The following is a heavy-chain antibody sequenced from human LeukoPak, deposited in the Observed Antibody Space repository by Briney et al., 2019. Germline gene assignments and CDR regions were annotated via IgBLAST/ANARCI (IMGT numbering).Heavy chain of an antibody. V-gene: IGHV4-31*02. CDR3: ARLRGYSYEEYN. CDR1: GFTFSSYAVH. D-gene: IGHD5-18*01. CDR2: IYYSGST. Sequence: LRLSCAASGFTFSSYAVHWIRQHPGKGLEWIGYIYYSGSTYYNPSLKSRVTISVDTSKNQFSLKLSSVTAADTAVYYCARLRGYSYEEYNWGQGTLVTVSS. J-gene: IGHJ4*02.